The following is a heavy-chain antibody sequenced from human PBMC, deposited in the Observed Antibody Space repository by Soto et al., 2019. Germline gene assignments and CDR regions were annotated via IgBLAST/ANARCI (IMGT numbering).Heavy chain of an antibody. J-gene: IGHJ4*02. Sequence: EVQLLESGGGLAQPGGSLRLSCAASAFTFSSYAMSWVRQAPGKGLEWVSAVSGSGDSTYYADSVKGRFTISRDNSXNTLYLQKNSLRAEDTAVYYCAKGRASDCPGCTQDYWGQGTLVTVSS. V-gene: IGHV3-23*01. CDR3: AKGRASDCPGCTQDY. D-gene: IGHD2-21*02. CDR2: VSGSGDST. CDR1: AFTFSSYA.